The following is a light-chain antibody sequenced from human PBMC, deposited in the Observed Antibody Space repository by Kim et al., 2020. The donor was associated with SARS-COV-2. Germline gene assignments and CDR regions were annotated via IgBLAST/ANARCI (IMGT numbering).Light chain of an antibody. V-gene: IGLV1-40*01. Sequence: QSVLTQPPSVSGAPGQWVTISCTGSSTNIGAGYDVPWYQQLPGTAPKLLIYGNSNRPSGVPDRFSGSKSGTAASLAITGLQAEDEADYYCQSYDSSRSGSVFGGGTQLTVL. J-gene: IGLJ2*01. CDR2: GNS. CDR3: QSYDSSRSGSV. CDR1: STNIGAGYD.